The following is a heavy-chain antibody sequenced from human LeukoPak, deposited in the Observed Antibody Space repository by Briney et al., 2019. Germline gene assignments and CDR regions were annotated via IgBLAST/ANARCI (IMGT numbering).Heavy chain of an antibody. CDR3: ARGRGSYFVLDY. J-gene: IGHJ4*02. V-gene: IGHV4-59*01. D-gene: IGHD1-26*01. Sequence: SETLSLTCTVSGGSISSYYWSWIRQPPGKGLEWIGYIYYSGSTNYNPSLKSRVTISVDTSKNQFSLKLSSVTAADTAVYYCARGRGSYFVLDYWGQGTLVTVSS. CDR2: IYYSGST. CDR1: GGSISSYY.